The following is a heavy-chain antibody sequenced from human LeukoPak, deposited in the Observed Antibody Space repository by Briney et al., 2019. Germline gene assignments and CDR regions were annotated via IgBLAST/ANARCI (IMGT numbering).Heavy chain of an antibody. D-gene: IGHD3-9*01. J-gene: IGHJ5*02. CDR1: GGSISSYY. CDR2: IYYSGST. Sequence: SETLSLTCTVSGGSISSYYWSWIRQPPGKGLEWIGYIYYSGSTNYNPSLKSRVTISVDTSKNQFSLKLSSVTAADTAVYYCARLASRGYGILTGYYNWFDPWGQGTLVTVSS. V-gene: IGHV4-59*08. CDR3: ARLASRGYGILTGYYNWFDP.